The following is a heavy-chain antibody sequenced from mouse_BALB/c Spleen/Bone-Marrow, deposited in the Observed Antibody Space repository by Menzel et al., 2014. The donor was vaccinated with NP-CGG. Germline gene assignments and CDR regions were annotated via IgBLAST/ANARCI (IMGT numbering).Heavy chain of an antibody. J-gene: IGHJ3*01. CDR1: GYTFTSYY. V-gene: IGHV1S56*01. CDR3: ARGDYYYGSSRAWFAY. Sequence: VQLQQSGPELVKPGASVKMSCKASGYTFTSYYIHWVKQRPGQGLEWIGWIYPGDGSTKYNEKFKGKTTLTAEKSSSTAYMLLSSLTSEDSAIYFCARGDYYYGSSRAWFAYWGQGALVTVSA. D-gene: IGHD1-1*01. CDR2: IYPGDGST.